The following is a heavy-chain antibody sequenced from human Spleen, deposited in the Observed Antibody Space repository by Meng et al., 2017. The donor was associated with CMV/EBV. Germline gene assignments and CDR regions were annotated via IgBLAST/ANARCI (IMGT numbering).Heavy chain of an antibody. D-gene: IGHD1-26*01. Sequence: ASVKVSCKASGYTFTSYYITWVRQAPGQGLEWMGWINPNSGGTNYAQKFQGRVTMTRDTSISTAYMELSRLRSDDTAVYYCARCVVGARNWFDPWGQGTLVTVSS. CDR3: ARCVVGARNWFDP. CDR2: INPNSGGT. J-gene: IGHJ5*02. CDR1: GYTFTSYY. V-gene: IGHV1-2*02.